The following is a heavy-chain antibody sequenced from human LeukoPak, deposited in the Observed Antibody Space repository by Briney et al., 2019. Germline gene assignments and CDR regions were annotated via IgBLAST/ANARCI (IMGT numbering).Heavy chain of an antibody. V-gene: IGHV1-8*01. CDR1: GYTFTSYD. Sequence: SVKVSCKASGYTFTSYDINWVRQATGQGLEWMGWMYPNSCNTGYVQKFQGRVTMNRNTSISTAYMELSSLRSEDTAVYYCARAHYDSSGYPRYWGQGTLVTVSS. D-gene: IGHD3-22*01. CDR2: MYPNSCNT. J-gene: IGHJ4*02. CDR3: ARAHYDSSGYPRY.